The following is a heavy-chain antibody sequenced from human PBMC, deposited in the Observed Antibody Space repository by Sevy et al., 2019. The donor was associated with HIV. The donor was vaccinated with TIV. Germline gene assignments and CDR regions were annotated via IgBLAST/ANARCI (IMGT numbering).Heavy chain of an antibody. CDR3: ARDPPMITFGGVIVPYGMDV. Sequence: GSLRLSCAASGFTVSSNYMSWVRQAPGKGLEWVSVIYSGGSTYYADSVKGRFTISRDNSKNTLYLQMNSLRAEDTAVYYCARDPPMITFGGVIVPYGMDVWGQGTTVTVSS. D-gene: IGHD3-16*02. CDR2: IYSGGST. V-gene: IGHV3-53*01. CDR1: GFTVSSNY. J-gene: IGHJ6*02.